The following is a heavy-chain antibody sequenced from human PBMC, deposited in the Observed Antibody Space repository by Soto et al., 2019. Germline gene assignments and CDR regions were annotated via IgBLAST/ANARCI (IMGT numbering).Heavy chain of an antibody. CDR2: IIPIFGTA. CDR1: GGTFSSYA. J-gene: IGHJ4*02. V-gene: IGHV1-69*06. D-gene: IGHD5-18*01. CDR3: ARDTAMVSFDY. Sequence: ASVKVSCKASGGTFSSYAIIWVRQAPGQGLEWMGGIIPIFGTANYAQKFQGRVTITADKSTSTAYMELSSLRSEDTAVYYCARDTAMVSFDYWGQGTLVTVSS.